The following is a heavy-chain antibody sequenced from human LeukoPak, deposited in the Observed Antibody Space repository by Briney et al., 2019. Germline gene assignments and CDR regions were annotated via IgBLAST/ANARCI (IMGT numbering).Heavy chain of an antibody. J-gene: IGHJ4*02. Sequence: PGGSLRLSCAASGFTFSSFAIHWVRQAPGKGLEYVSAISSNGSNIYYANSVKGRFTISRDNSKNTLYLQMGSLRAEDMAVYYCARGPKGIALYYFDYWGQGTLVTVSS. CDR2: ISSNGSNI. V-gene: IGHV3-64*01. CDR3: ARGPKGIALYYFDY. D-gene: IGHD1-14*01. CDR1: GFTFSSFA.